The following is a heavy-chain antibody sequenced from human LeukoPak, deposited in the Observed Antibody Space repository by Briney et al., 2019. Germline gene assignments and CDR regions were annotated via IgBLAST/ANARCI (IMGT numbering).Heavy chain of an antibody. V-gene: IGHV3-74*01. Sequence: GGSLRLSCAATGFTLSNYWMFWVRQAAGKGLVWVSRINSDGSSTSYADSVKGRFTISRDNAKNTLYLQMNSLRDEDTGVYYCAREGAAAAGTPWGQGTLVTVSS. J-gene: IGHJ5*02. CDR1: GFTLSNYW. CDR2: INSDGSST. CDR3: AREGAAAAGTP. D-gene: IGHD6-13*01.